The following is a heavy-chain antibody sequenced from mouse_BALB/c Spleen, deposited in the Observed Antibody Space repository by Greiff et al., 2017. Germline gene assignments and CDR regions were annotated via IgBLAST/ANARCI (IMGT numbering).Heavy chain of an antibody. J-gene: IGHJ3*01. CDR2: INPYNGAT. D-gene: IGHD2-3*01. V-gene: IGHV1-31*01. CDR1: GYSFTGYY. CDR3: ARRRGNLDDYLFAY. Sequence: EVQLQESGPELVKPGASVKISCKASGYSFTGYYMHWVKQSHVKSLEWIGRINPYNGATSYNQNFKDKASLTVDKSSSTAYMELHSLTSEDSAVYYCARRRGNLDDYLFAYWGQGTLVTVSA.